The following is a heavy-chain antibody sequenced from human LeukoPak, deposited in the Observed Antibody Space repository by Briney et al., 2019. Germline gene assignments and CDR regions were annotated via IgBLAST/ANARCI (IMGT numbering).Heavy chain of an antibody. CDR2: MYYSGSA. CDR1: GGSISSSSYY. D-gene: IGHD3-16*01. Sequence: SETLSLTRNVSGGSISSSSYYWTWIRQPPGKGLEWIGSMYYSGSAYYNPSLKSRVTISVDTSKNQFSLKLSSVTAADTAVYYCARARGGVVGWFDPWGQGTLVTVSS. CDR3: ARARGGVVGWFDP. V-gene: IGHV4-39*07. J-gene: IGHJ5*02.